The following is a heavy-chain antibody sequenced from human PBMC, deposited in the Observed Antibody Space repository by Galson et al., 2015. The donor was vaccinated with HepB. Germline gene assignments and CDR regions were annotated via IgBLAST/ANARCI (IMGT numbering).Heavy chain of an antibody. CDR1: GFTFSSYL. CDR2: IYSDGISI. D-gene: IGHD4-23*01. V-gene: IGHV3-74*01. CDR3: AREGDYGGNFEY. J-gene: IGHJ4*02. Sequence: SLRLSCAASGFTFSSYLMHWVRQAPGKGLAWVSRIYSDGISINYADSVKGRFTISRDNAKNTLFLEMRSLRADDTAVYYCAREGDYGGNFEYCGQGILVTVAS.